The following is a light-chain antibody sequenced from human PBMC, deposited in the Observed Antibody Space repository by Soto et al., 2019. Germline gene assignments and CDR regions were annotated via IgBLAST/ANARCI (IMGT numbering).Light chain of an antibody. CDR1: QSVSIC. Sequence: ILMTQSPATLSVSPGERANLSCRASQSVSICLAWYQQKPAQAPGLLIYGTSSRANGIADRFSGSGSGTDFTLTISRLEPEDFAVYYCQQYGNSPITFGQGTRLEIK. J-gene: IGKJ5*01. CDR2: GTS. CDR3: QQYGNSPIT. V-gene: IGKV3-20*01.